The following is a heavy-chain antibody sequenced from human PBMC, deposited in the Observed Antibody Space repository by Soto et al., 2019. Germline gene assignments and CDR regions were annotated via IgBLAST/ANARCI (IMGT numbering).Heavy chain of an antibody. CDR3: ARDGGTYFDY. J-gene: IGHJ4*02. D-gene: IGHD3-16*01. Sequence: VGSLRLSCAASGFTFSTYWMHWVRQAPGKGLVWVSRLDNDGTNTRYADSVKGRFTVSRDNGKNTVYLQMDSLRAEDTAVYYCARDGGTYFDYWGQGTLVTVS. V-gene: IGHV3-74*01. CDR2: LDNDGTNT. CDR1: GFTFSTYW.